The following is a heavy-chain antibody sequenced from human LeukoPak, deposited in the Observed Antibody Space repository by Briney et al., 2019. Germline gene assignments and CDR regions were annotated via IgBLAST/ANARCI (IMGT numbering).Heavy chain of an antibody. V-gene: IGHV4-59*08. CDR1: GGSVSSYY. Sequence: PSETLSLTCTVSGGSVSSYYWSWIRQPPGKGLEWIGYIYYSGSTNYNPSLKSRVTISVDTSKNQFSLKLSSVTAADTAVYYCARGIVVVTADAFDIWGQGTMVTVSS. CDR2: IYYSGST. D-gene: IGHD2-21*02. CDR3: ARGIVVVTADAFDI. J-gene: IGHJ3*02.